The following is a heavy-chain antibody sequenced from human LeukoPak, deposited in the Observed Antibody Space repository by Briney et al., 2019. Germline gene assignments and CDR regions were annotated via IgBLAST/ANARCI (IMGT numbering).Heavy chain of an antibody. CDR1: GFSLSTSGVG. Sequence: ESGPTLVNPTQTLTLTCTFSGFSLSTSGVGVGWIRQPPGKGLEWIASMYYTGTTYYNPSLKSRVTMSVDTSKNQFSLNLTSVTAADTAVFYCARSVSAYAGRGWFDPWGQGTLVTVSS. D-gene: IGHD5-12*01. CDR3: ARSVSAYAGRGWFDP. V-gene: IGHV4-39*07. J-gene: IGHJ5*02. CDR2: MYYTGTT.